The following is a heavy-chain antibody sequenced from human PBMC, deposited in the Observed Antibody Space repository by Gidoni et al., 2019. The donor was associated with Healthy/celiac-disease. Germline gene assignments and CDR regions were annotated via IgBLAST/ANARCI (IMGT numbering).Heavy chain of an antibody. CDR2: IKQDGSSK. Sequence: EVQLVESGGGLVQPGGSLRLSCAASGFTFSSYWMSWVRQAPGKGLEWVDNIKQDGSSKYYVDSVKGRFTISRDNAKNSLYLQMNSLRAEDTAVYYCARGSRLVANDYWGQGTLVTVSA. V-gene: IGHV3-7*01. J-gene: IGHJ4*02. CDR3: ARGSRLVANDY. D-gene: IGHD5-12*01. CDR1: GFTFSSYW.